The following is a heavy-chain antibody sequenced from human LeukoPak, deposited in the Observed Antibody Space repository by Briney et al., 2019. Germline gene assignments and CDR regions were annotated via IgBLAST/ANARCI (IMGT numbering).Heavy chain of an antibody. CDR1: GGSFSGYY. J-gene: IGHJ4*02. CDR3: ARGLSSPLDY. CDR2: INHSGST. V-gene: IGHV4-34*01. Sequence: PSETLSLTCAVYGGSFSGYYWSWIRQPPGKGLEWIGEINHSGSTNYNPSLTSRVTISVDTSKNQFSLKLSSVTAADTAVYYCARGLSSPLDYWGQGTLVTVSS.